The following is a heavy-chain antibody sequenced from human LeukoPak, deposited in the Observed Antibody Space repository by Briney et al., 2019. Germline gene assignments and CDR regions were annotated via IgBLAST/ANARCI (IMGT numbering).Heavy chain of an antibody. CDR1: GFTFSSYA. D-gene: IGHD3-10*01. V-gene: IGHV3-30*09. J-gene: IGHJ4*02. Sequence: GGSLRLSCAASGFTFSSYAMHWVRQAPGKGLEWVAVISYDGSNKYCADSVKGRFAISRDNSKNTLYLQMNSLRAEDTAVYYCARYGPYYYGAGTKPDYWGQGTLVTVSS. CDR3: ARYGPYYYGAGTKPDY. CDR2: ISYDGSNK.